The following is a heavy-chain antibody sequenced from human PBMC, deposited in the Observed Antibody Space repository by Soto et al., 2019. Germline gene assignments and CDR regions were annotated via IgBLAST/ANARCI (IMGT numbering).Heavy chain of an antibody. Sequence: QVQLVQSGAEVKKPGASVKVSCKASGYTFTSYDINWVRQATGQGLEWMGWMNPNSGNTGYAQKFQGRVTMTRNTSISTAYMELSSLRSEDTAVYYCARLCSSTSCAYYYYYGMDVWGQGTTVTVSS. V-gene: IGHV1-8*01. CDR1: GYTFTSYD. CDR3: ARLCSSTSCAYYYYYGMDV. D-gene: IGHD2-2*01. CDR2: MNPNSGNT. J-gene: IGHJ6*02.